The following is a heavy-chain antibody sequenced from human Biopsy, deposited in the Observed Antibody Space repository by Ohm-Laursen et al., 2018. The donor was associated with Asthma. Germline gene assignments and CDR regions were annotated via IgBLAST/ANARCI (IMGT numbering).Heavy chain of an antibody. CDR2: IYWNGDK. CDR1: GFSLSKSGVG. V-gene: IGHV2-5*01. Sequence: TQTLTLTCTFSGFSLSKSGVGVGWIRLPPREAPDWLALIYWNGDKHYSPHLRSRLTVTKDTSRNQVVLAMSNMDTVDTATYFCARAVRRVEFSFFDNWGLGTLVYVSS. D-gene: IGHD2/OR15-2a*01. CDR3: ARAVRRVEFSFFDN. J-gene: IGHJ4*01.